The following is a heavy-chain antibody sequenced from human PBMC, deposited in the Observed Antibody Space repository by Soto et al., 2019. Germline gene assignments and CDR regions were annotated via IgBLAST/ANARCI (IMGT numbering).Heavy chain of an antibody. CDR1: GGSISSYY. J-gene: IGHJ4*02. CDR2: LYSSGRT. V-gene: IGHV4-59*08. CDR3: ARRYCSGGSCYSALDY. D-gene: IGHD2-15*01. Sequence: VQLQESGPGLVKPSETLSLTCTVSGGSISSYYWSWIRQPPGTGLDWIGYLYSSGRTSYNPSLKSRVTMSVDTSKNQFSLKLSSVTAADTAVYYCARRYCSGGSCYSALDYWGQGTLVTVSS.